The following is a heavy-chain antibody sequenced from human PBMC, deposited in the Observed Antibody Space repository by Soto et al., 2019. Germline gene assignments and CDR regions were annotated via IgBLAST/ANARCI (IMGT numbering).Heavy chain of an antibody. Sequence: VQLVPSGAEVKKPGASVKVSCKASGYTFTSYGITWVRQAPGQDLEWMGWISAYNGDTHFAQRLQGRVTMTKDTSTSTVYMELKSLKSDYTAVYYCARDQEYSTSGLYWFDLWGQGTLVTVSS. D-gene: IGHD6-6*01. CDR1: GYTFTSYG. V-gene: IGHV1-18*04. CDR3: ARDQEYSTSGLYWFDL. CDR2: ISAYNGDT. J-gene: IGHJ5*02.